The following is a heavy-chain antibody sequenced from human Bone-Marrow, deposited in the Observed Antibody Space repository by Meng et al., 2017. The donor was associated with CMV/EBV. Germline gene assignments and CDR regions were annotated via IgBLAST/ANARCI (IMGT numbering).Heavy chain of an antibody. CDR2: INPSGGST. V-gene: IGHV1-46*01. CDR3: ARGRYYYDSSGYAYYYYGMDV. Sequence: ASVKVSCKASGYTFTSYYMHWVRQAPGQGLEWMGIINPSGGSTNYAQKFQGRVTITADKSTSTAYMELSSLRSEDTAVYYCARGRYYYDSSGYAYYYYGMDVWGQGTTVTVSS. D-gene: IGHD3-22*01. J-gene: IGHJ6*02. CDR1: GYTFTSYY.